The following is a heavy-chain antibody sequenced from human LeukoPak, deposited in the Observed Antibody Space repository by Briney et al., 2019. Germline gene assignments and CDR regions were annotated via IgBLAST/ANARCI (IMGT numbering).Heavy chain of an antibody. CDR2: INPDGSST. Sequence: GGSLRLSCTASGFTFSTSWMHWVRQAPGKGLVWVSRINPDGSSTNYADSVKGRFTISRDNAKNSLSLQMNSLRVEDTAVYYCVRSYYYDGSGYWGQGTLVTVSS. CDR1: GFTFSTSW. J-gene: IGHJ4*02. D-gene: IGHD3-22*01. CDR3: VRSYYYDGSGY. V-gene: IGHV3-74*01.